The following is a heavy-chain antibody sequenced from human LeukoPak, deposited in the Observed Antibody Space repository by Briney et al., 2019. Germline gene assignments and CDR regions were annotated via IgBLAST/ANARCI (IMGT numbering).Heavy chain of an antibody. CDR2: IIAYNGNT. CDR1: GYTFTSYG. CDR3: ARDCSSSSCYYYP. V-gene: IGHV1-18*01. Sequence: ASVKVSCKASGYTFTSYGISWVRQAPGQGLEWMGWIIAYNGNTDYAQNFQGRVTMTTDTSTTTAYMELRSLRSDDTAVYYCARDCSSSSCYYYPWGQGTLVTVSS. D-gene: IGHD2-2*01. J-gene: IGHJ5*02.